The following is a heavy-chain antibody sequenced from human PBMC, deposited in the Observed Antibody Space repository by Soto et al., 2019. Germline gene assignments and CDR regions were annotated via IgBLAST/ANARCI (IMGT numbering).Heavy chain of an antibody. D-gene: IGHD3-10*01. CDR2: IYYSGST. CDR3: ARDGGRWYGSGSYYFDY. CDR1: GGSISSGGYY. J-gene: IGHJ4*02. V-gene: IGHV4-31*03. Sequence: PSETLSLTCTVSGGSISSGGYYWSWIRQHPGKGLEWIGYIYYSGSTYYNPSLKSRVTISVDTSKNQFSLKLSSVTAADTAVYYCARDGGRWYGSGSYYFDYWGQGTLVTVSS.